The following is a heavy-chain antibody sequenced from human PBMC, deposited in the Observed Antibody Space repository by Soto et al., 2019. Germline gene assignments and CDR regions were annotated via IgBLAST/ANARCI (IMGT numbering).Heavy chain of an antibody. CDR3: ARGFIVVVPAATSNYGMDV. CDR1: GFTFSDYY. J-gene: IGHJ6*02. V-gene: IGHV3-11*06. Sequence: GGSLRLSCAASGFTFSDYYMSWIRQAPGKGLEWVSYISSSSSYTNYADSVKGRFTISRDNAKNSLYLQMNSLRAEDTAVYYCARGFIVVVPAATSNYGMDVWGQGTTVTVSS. D-gene: IGHD2-2*01. CDR2: ISSSSSYT.